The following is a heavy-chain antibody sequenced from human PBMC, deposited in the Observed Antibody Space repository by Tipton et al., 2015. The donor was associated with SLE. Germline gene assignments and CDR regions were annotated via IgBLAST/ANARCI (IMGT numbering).Heavy chain of an antibody. Sequence: TLSLTCTVSGGSISSYYWSWIRQPPGKGLEWIGYIYTSGSTNYNPSLKSRVTISVDTSKNQFSLKLSSVTAADTAVYYCARPHNWFDPWGQGTLATVSS. V-gene: IGHV4-4*08. CDR1: GGSISSYY. CDR3: ARPHNWFDP. CDR2: IYTSGST. J-gene: IGHJ5*02.